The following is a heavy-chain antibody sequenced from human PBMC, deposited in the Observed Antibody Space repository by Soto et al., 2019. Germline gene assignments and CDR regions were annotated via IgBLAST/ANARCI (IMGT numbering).Heavy chain of an antibody. CDR1: GGSVSSGSYY. J-gene: IGHJ4*02. D-gene: IGHD5-12*01. Sequence: QVQLQESGPGLVKPSETLSLTCTVSGGSVSSGSYYWSWIRQPPGKELEWIGSIYNSGSTNYNPSLKSRVTISVDTSKSQLSLKLTSVTAADTAVYYCARGLGILAMSKFVSREYYFDYWGPGTLVTVSS. CDR2: IYNSGST. CDR3: ARGLGILAMSKFVSREYYFDY. V-gene: IGHV4-61*01.